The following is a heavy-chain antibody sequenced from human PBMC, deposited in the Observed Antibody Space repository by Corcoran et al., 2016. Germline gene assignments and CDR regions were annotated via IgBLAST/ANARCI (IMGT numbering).Heavy chain of an antibody. V-gene: IGHV1-18*01. J-gene: IGHJ3*02. CDR2: ISAYNGNT. D-gene: IGHD6-6*01. Sequence: QVQLVQSGAEVKKPGASVKVSCKASGYTFTSYGISWVRQAPGQGLEWMGWISAYNGNTNYAQKLQGRVTMTTDTSTGTAYMELRSLRSDDTVVYYCARDWGVEYSSSSGDDAFDIWGQGTMVTVSS. CDR1: GYTFTSYG. CDR3: ARDWGVEYSSSSGDDAFDI.